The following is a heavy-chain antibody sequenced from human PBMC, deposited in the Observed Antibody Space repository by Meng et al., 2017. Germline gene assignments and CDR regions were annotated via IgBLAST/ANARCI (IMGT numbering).Heavy chain of an antibody. J-gene: IGHJ4*02. V-gene: IGHV3-21*01. CDR3: AINYYDSSGYSDY. CDR1: GFTFSSYS. Sequence: GESLKISCAASGFTFSSYSMNWVRQAPGKGLEWVSSISSSSSYIYYADSVKGRFTISRDNAKNSLYLQMNSLRAEDTAVYYCAINYYDSSGYSDYWGQGTPVTVSS. D-gene: IGHD3-22*01. CDR2: ISSSSSYI.